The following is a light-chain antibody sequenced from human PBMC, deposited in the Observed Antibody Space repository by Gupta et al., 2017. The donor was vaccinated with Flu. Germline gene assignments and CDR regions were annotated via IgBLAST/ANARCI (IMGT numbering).Light chain of an antibody. CDR3: SAYTTSNTLV. CDR1: NGDLGSSNY. J-gene: IGLJ2*01. CDR2: EVK. Sequence: QSALTQPASVSGSPGQSITISCSGTNGDLGSSNYFPWYQQISGNALKLILYEVKYRPAGIAGRFSGSKSGRTASLTISGIQHDDEADYFCSAYTTSNTLVFGAGITLTVL. V-gene: IGLV2-14*03.